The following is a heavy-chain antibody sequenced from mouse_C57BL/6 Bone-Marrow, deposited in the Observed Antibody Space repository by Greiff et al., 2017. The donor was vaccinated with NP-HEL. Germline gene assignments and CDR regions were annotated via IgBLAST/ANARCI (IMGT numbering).Heavy chain of an antibody. J-gene: IGHJ4*01. CDR1: GYTFTSYD. CDR2: IYPRDGST. Sequence: VQLQQSGPELVKPGASVKLSCKASGYTFTSYDINWVKQRPGQGLEWIGWIYPRDGSTKYNERFKGTATLTVDTSSSTAYMELHSLTSDDSAVYFCARPGRYYAMDYWGQGTSVTVSS. V-gene: IGHV1-85*01. CDR3: ARPGRYYAMDY.